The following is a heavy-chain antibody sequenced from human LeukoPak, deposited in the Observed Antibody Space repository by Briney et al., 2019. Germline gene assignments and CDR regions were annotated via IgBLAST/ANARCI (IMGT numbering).Heavy chain of an antibody. CDR2: INPNSGGT. D-gene: IGHD3-16*01. CDR1: GYTFTGYY. Sequence: ASVKVSCKASGYTFTGYYMHWVRQAPGQGLEWMGWINPNSGGTNYAQKFQGWVTMTRDTSISTAYMELSRLRSDDTAVYYCPREAEGGYFDYWGQGTLVTVSS. J-gene: IGHJ4*02. V-gene: IGHV1-2*04. CDR3: PREAEGGYFDY.